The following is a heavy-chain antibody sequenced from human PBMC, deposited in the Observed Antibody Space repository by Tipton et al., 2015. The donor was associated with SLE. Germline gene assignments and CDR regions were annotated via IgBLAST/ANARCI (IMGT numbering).Heavy chain of an antibody. CDR2: ISHDGRRE. D-gene: IGHD3-3*01. V-gene: IGHV3-30*04. Sequence: WIRQAPGKGLEWVALISHDGRRENYADSVRGRFTISRDNSKNTLFLQMDSLRTEDTAIYYCARSMYDFWSAYGTWGQGTLVTVSS. CDR3: ARSMYDFWSAYGT. J-gene: IGHJ5*02.